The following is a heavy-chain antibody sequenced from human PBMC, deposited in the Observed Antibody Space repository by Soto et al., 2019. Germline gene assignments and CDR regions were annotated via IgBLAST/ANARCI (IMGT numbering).Heavy chain of an antibody. CDR1: GYTFTNYV. CDR3: ARYSGESGPDAFDI. Sequence: VSVKVSCKASGYTFTNYVIHWVRQAPGQRLEWMGWINAGNGNTKYSQKFQGRVTITRDTSTSTAYMELSSLRSQDTAVYYCARYSGESGPDAFDIWGQGTMVTVSS. D-gene: IGHD3-10*01. J-gene: IGHJ3*02. V-gene: IGHV1-3*01. CDR2: INAGNGNT.